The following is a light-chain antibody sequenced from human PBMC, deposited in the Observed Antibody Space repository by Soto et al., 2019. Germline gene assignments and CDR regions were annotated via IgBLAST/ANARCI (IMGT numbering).Light chain of an antibody. CDR1: QSVSSN. J-gene: IGKJ1*01. CDR2: GAS. V-gene: IGKV3D-15*01. CDR3: QQYNNWPWT. Sequence: EIVLTQSPGTLSLSPGARGTLSCRPSQSVSSNYLAWHQQRPGQAPRLLIYGASSRATGIPDRFSGSGSGTEFTLTISSLQSEDFAVYYCQQYNNWPWTFGQGTKVDIK.